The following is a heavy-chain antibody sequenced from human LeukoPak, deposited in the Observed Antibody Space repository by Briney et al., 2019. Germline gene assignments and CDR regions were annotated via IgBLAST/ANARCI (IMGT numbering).Heavy chain of an antibody. CDR3: AREVRYFALGDY. V-gene: IGHV3-48*03. Sequence: GGSLRLSCVASGFTFSSYEMNWVRQTPGKGLEWVSYISSSGRTAYYADSVRGRFTISRDNAKNSLYLQMDSLRAEDTAVYYCAREVRYFALGDYWGQGTLVTVSS. J-gene: IGHJ4*02. D-gene: IGHD3-9*01. CDR1: GFTFSSYE. CDR2: ISSSGRTA.